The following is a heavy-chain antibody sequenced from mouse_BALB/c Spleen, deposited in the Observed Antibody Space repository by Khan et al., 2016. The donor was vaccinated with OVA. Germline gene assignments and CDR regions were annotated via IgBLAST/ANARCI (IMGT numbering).Heavy chain of an antibody. CDR1: GFSLSSSGMG. V-gene: IGHV8-12*01. J-gene: IGHJ4*01. CDR3: ARTEWLVDFTMDY. Sequence: QVTLKESGPGILQPSQTLSLTCSFSGFSLSSSGMGVTWIRQPSGKGLEWLAHIYWDDDKRYNPSLKSRLTISKDTSSNQVFLKITSVDTADTGTYYCARTEWLVDFTMDYWGQGTSVTVSS. CDR2: IYWDDDK. D-gene: IGHD2-2*01.